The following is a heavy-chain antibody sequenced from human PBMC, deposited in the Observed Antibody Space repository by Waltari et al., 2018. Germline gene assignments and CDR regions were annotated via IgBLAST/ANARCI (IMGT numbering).Heavy chain of an antibody. J-gene: IGHJ1*01. D-gene: IGHD4-17*01. Sequence: QLQLQESGPGLVTPSETLSPTCTVSGGSISSNYNWGWIRQPPGKGLEWLGNMQYRGSTFYNPSLKSRVTISLDTWSNQFSLRLSSVGAADTAVYFCGRLAFGDDGGYFQHWGQGTLVTVSS. CDR2: MQYRGST. CDR3: GRLAFGDDGGYFQH. CDR1: GGSISSNYN. V-gene: IGHV4-39*01.